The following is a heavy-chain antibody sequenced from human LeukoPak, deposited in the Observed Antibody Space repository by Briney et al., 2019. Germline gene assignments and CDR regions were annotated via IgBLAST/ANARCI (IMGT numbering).Heavy chain of an antibody. V-gene: IGHV1-2*02. D-gene: IGHD4-23*01. CDR3: ARAFYPDYGGNSEAEYFQH. CDR2: INPNSGGT. J-gene: IGHJ1*01. Sequence: VASVKVSCKASGYSFTGYYMHWVRQAPGHRLKWMGWINPNSGGTNYAQKFQGRVTMTRDTSISTAYMELSRLRSDDTAVYYCARAFYPDYGGNSEAEYFQHWGQGTLVTVSS. CDR1: GYSFTGYY.